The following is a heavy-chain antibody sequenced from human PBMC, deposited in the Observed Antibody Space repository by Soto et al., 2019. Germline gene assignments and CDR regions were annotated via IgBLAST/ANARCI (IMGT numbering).Heavy chain of an antibody. CDR3: ASGINTGWYRAFDL. V-gene: IGHV4-59*12. J-gene: IGHJ3*01. Sequence: TETLSLTCVVSSGSINFYYWNWIRQPPGKGLEWIGSTYYRGSTNYNPSLKSRVTISIDTSNTQFSLRLTSVTAADTAVYYCASGINTGWYRAFDLWGPGILVTVS. D-gene: IGHD6-19*01. CDR2: TYYRGST. CDR1: SGSINFYY.